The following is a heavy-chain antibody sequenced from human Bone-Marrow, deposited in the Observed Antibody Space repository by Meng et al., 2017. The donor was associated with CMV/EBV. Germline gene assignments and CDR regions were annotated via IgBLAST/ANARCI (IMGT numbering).Heavy chain of an antibody. CDR1: GGTFTSYA. J-gene: IGHJ6*02. CDR3: ARPGVARTYYGMDV. CDR2: IIPIFGTA. V-gene: IGHV1-69*05. D-gene: IGHD2-15*01. Sequence: SVKVSCKASGGTFTSYAISWVRQAPGQGLEWMGGIIPIFGTANYAQKFQGRVTITTDESTSTAYMELSSLRSEDTAVYYCARPGVARTYYGMDVWGQGATVTVSS.